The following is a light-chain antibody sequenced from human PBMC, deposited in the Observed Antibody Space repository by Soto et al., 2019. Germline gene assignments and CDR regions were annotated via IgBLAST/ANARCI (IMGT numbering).Light chain of an antibody. J-gene: IGLJ2*01. CDR3: SSYTTSSPVV. CDR1: SSDVGSYNR. Sequence: QSVLTQPPSVSGSPGQSVTISCTGTSSDVGSYNRVSWYQQPPGTAPKLMIYEVSNRPSGVPARFSGSKSGNTASLTISGLQAEDEADYYCSSYTTSSPVVFGGGTKLTVL. CDR2: EVS. V-gene: IGLV2-18*02.